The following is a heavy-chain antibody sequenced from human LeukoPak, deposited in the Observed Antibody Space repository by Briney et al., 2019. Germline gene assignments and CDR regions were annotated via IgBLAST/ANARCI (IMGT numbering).Heavy chain of an antibody. CDR1: GYTLIDYY. CDR3: ARAGSTTVSWALDM. CDR2: INSNSGGT. D-gene: IGHD4-17*01. Sequence: ASVKVSCKASGYTLIDYYIHWVRQAPGQGLEWMGWINSNSGGTHSAQKFEGRVTMTRDTSISTASLELNILRSDDTAVYYCARAGSTTVSWALDMWGQGTRVTVSS. V-gene: IGHV1-2*02. J-gene: IGHJ3*02.